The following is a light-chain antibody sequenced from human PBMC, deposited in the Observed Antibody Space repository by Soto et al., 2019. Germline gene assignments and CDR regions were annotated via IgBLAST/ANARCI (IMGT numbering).Light chain of an antibody. Sequence: EIVLTQSPGTLSLSPGERATLSCRASQSVSSSYLAWYQQKPGQAPRLLIYGASSRATGIADRFSGSGSGTDFTITISRLEPEDFAVYYCQQYGSSPPTFCQGTKVEIK. CDR1: QSVSSSY. J-gene: IGKJ1*01. CDR2: GAS. V-gene: IGKV3-20*01. CDR3: QQYGSSPPT.